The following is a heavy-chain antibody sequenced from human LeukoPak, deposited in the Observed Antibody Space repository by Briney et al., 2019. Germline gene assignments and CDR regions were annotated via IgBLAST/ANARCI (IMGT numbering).Heavy chain of an antibody. CDR1: GGSFSGYY. Sequence: SETLSLTCAVYGGSFSGYYWSWIRQPPGKGLEWIGEINHSGRTNYNPSLKSRVTISVDTSKNQFSLKLSSVTAADTAVYYCARGQRELAHPYDFDYWGQGTLVTVSS. V-gene: IGHV4-34*01. J-gene: IGHJ4*02. CDR3: ARGQRELAHPYDFDY. CDR2: INHSGRT. D-gene: IGHD1-26*01.